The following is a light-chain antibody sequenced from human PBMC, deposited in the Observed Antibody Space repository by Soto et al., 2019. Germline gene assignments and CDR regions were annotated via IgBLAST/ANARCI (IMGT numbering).Light chain of an antibody. Sequence: QSALTQPASVSXXPGQSITISCTGTSSDVGGYNYVSWYQQHPGKAPNLMMYAVSNRPSGVSDRFSGSRSGNTASLTISGLQAEDESDYYCNSYTSSSTWVFGGGTKLTVL. CDR1: SSDVGGYNY. V-gene: IGLV2-14*01. J-gene: IGLJ3*02. CDR2: AVS. CDR3: NSYTSSSTWV.